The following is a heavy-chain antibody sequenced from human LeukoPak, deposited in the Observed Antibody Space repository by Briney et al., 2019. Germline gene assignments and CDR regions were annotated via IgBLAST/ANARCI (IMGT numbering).Heavy chain of an antibody. Sequence: SETLSLTCIISGGSISSYYWSWIRQPPGKGLEWTGYIYYSGSTNYHLPLKSRDTPSVDTSKNQLNLKLSASTASDTAGYYCVRVMGGSWCSVFYDYYYIDVWGKGTTVTVSS. V-gene: IGHV4-59*01. D-gene: IGHD1-26*01. CDR3: VRVMGGSWCSVFYDYYYIDV. CDR2: IYYSGST. CDR1: GGSISSYY. J-gene: IGHJ6*03.